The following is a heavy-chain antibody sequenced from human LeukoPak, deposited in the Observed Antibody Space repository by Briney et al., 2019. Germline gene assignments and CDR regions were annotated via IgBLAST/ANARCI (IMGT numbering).Heavy chain of an antibody. CDR2: MNPNSGNT. CDR3: ARDRGLSGSLLDY. D-gene: IGHD1-26*01. Sequence: ASVKVSCKASGYTFTSYDINWVRQATGQGLEWMGWMNPNSGNTGYAQKFQGRVTMTRNTSISTAYMELSRLRSDDTAVYYCARDRGLSGSLLDYWGQGTLVTVSS. V-gene: IGHV1-8*01. J-gene: IGHJ4*02. CDR1: GYTFTSYD.